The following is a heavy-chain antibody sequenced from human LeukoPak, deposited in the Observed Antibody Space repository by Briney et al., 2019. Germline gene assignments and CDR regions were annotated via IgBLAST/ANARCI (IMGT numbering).Heavy chain of an antibody. CDR1: GYTFTGYY. V-gene: IGHV1-2*06. Sequence: ASVKVSFKASGYTFTGYYMHWVRQAPGQGLEWMGRINPNSGGTNYAQKFQGRVTMTRDTSISTAYMELSRLRSDDTAVYYCARGVIRGYSLYYFDYWGQGTLVTVSS. J-gene: IGHJ4*02. CDR2: INPNSGGT. CDR3: ARGVIRGYSLYYFDY. D-gene: IGHD5-18*01.